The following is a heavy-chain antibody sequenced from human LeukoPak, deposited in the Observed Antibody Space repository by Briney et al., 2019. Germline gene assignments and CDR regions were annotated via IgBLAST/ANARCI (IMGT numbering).Heavy chain of an antibody. CDR3: ATRKTWALDY. D-gene: IGHD7-27*01. J-gene: IGHJ4*02. CDR1: GFTVSSNY. CDR2: IYSGGST. V-gene: IGHV3-66*02. Sequence: GGSLRLSCAASGFTVSSNYMSWVRQAPGKGLEWVSVIYSGGSTYYADSVKGRFTISRDNYKNTLYLQMNSLRAEDTAVYYCATRKTWALDYWGQGTLVTVSS.